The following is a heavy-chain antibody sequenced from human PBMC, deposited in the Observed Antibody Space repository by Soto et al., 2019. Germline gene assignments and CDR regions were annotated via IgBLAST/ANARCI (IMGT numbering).Heavy chain of an antibody. Sequence: GGSLRLSCAASGFTFSSYSMNWVRQAPGKGLEWVSSISSSSSYIYYADSVKGRFTISRDNEKNSLYLQMNSLRAEDTAVYYCARESYDSTPCRFNWFDPWGQGTVVTVSS. D-gene: IGHD3-22*01. V-gene: IGHV3-21*01. CDR1: GFTFSSYS. J-gene: IGHJ5*02. CDR3: ARESYDSTPCRFNWFDP. CDR2: ISSSSSYI.